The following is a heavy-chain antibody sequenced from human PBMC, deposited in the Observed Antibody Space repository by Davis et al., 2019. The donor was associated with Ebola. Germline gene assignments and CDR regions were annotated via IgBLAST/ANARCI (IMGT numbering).Heavy chain of an antibody. CDR3: VRDHWGSLDF. J-gene: IGHJ4*02. V-gene: IGHV4-61*08. CDR1: GVSVSYDGHV. Sequence: PGGSLRLSCTVSGVSVSYDGHVWGWFRQAPGKGLEWIGYMSYNGRGNSNPSLKSRLTITLDTSGNQFSLNLKSATAADTALYYCVRDHWGSLDFWGQGMLVTVSS. D-gene: IGHD3-16*01. CDR2: MSYNGRG.